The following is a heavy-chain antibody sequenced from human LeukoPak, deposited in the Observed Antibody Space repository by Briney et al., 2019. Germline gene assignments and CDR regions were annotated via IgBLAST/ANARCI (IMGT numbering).Heavy chain of an antibody. Sequence: ASVKVSCKASGYTFTGYYMHWVRQAPGEGLEWMGWINPNSGGTNYAQKFQGRVTMTRDTSISTAYMELSRLRSDDTAVYYCARDTQLWRNFDYWGQGTLVTVSS. CDR2: INPNSGGT. D-gene: IGHD5-18*01. CDR1: GYTFTGYY. CDR3: ARDTQLWRNFDY. V-gene: IGHV1-2*02. J-gene: IGHJ4*02.